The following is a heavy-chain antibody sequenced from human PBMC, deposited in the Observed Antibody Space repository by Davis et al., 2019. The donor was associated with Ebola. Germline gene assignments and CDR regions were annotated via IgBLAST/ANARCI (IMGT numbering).Heavy chain of an antibody. D-gene: IGHD2-21*02. V-gene: IGHV3-23*01. CDR1: GFTFSSYA. Sequence: GESLKISCAASGFTFSSYAMSWVRQAPGKGLEWVSAISGSGGSTYYADSVKGRFTISRDNSKNPLYLQMTSLRAEDTAVYYWAKDAAVVTAIDWYFDLWGRGTLVTVSS. CDR2: ISGSGGST. J-gene: IGHJ2*01. CDR3: AKDAAVVTAIDWYFDL.